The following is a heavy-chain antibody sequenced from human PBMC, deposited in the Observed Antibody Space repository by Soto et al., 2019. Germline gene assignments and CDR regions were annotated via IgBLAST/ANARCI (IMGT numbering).Heavy chain of an antibody. V-gene: IGHV4-61*01. J-gene: IGHJ5*02. CDR1: GGSVSSGSYY. D-gene: IGHD3-9*01. CDR3: ARSYYDILTGYSGWFDP. Sequence: SETLSLTCTVSGGSVSSGSYYWSWIRQPPGKGLEWIGYIYYSGSTNYNPSLKSRVTISVDTSKNQFSLKLSSVTAADTAVYYCARSYYDILTGYSGWFDPWGQGTLVTVSS. CDR2: IYYSGST.